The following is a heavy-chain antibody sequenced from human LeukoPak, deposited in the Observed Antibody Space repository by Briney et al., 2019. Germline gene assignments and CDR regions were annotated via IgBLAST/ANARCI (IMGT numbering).Heavy chain of an antibody. J-gene: IGHJ4*02. Sequence: PSETLSLTCAVYGGSFSGYYWSWIRQPPGKGLEWIGEINHSGSTNYNPSLKSRVTISVDTSKNQFSLKLSSVTAADTAVYYCARLNWNDACLDYWGQGTLVTVSS. CDR2: INHSGST. CDR3: ARLNWNDACLDY. D-gene: IGHD1-1*01. V-gene: IGHV4-34*01. CDR1: GGSFSGYY.